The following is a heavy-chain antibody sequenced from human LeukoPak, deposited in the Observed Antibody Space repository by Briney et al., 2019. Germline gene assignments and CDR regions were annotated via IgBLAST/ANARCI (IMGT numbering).Heavy chain of an antibody. Sequence: PSGTLSLTCAVSGGSISSSDWWSWVRQPPGKGLEWLGQIYYSGSTNYNPSLKSRVTISVDKSKNQFSLKLSSVTAADTAVYYRARVSGSYFDYWGQGTLVTVSS. D-gene: IGHD1-26*01. J-gene: IGHJ4*02. V-gene: IGHV4-4*02. CDR1: GGSISSSDW. CDR2: IYYSGST. CDR3: ARVSGSYFDY.